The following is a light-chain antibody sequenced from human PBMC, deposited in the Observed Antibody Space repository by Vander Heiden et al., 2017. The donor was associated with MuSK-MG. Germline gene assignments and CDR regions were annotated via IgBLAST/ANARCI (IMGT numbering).Light chain of an antibody. CDR2: AAS. V-gene: IGKV1-39*01. CDR1: QSISSY. J-gene: IGKJ2*01. Sequence: IQLTQSPSSVSASVGDRVTITCRASQSISSYLKWYQQKPGKAPKLLIYAASSLQSGVPSRFSGSGSRTDFTLIISSLQPEDFATYYCQQSYSTLPFTFGQGTKLEIK. CDR3: QQSYSTLPFT.